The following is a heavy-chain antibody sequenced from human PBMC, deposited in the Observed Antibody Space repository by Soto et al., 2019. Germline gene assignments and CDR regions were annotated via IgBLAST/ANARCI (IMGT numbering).Heavy chain of an antibody. CDR2: INHSGST. D-gene: IGHD2-2*02. J-gene: IGHJ4*02. CDR3: ARGRSLVVEPAALQEGSRYFDY. V-gene: IGHV4-30-4*01. CDR1: GGSISSGDYY. Sequence: QVQLQESGPGLVKPSQTLSLTCTVSGGSISSGDYYWSWIRQPPGKGLEWIGEINHSGSTNYNPSLKSRVTISVDMSKNQFSVHLSSVTAADTAVYYCARGRSLVVEPAALQEGSRYFDYWGQGTLVTVSS.